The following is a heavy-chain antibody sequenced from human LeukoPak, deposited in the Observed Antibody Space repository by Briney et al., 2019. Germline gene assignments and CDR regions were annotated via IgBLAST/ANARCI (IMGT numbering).Heavy chain of an antibody. D-gene: IGHD5-18*01. Sequence: GASVKVSCKASGYTFTNYGISWVRQAPGQGLEWMGWISAYNANTNYAQKLQGRVTTTTDTSTSTAYMELRSLRSDDTAVYYCARIGYSYGHDAFDIWGQGTMVTVSS. CDR1: GYTFTNYG. V-gene: IGHV1-18*01. CDR2: ISAYNANT. J-gene: IGHJ3*02. CDR3: ARIGYSYGHDAFDI.